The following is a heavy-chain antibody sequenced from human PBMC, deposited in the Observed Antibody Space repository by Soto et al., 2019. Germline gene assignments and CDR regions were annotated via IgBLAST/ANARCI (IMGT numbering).Heavy chain of an antibody. Sequence: PGGSLRLSCAASGFTFNSDAMHWVRQAPGKGLEWVAFISYDGKTKYYADSVKGRFTISRDNYKNTLYLQMNGLRPEGTAVYYCAKDRATCYAIDYWGQGALVTVSS. CDR2: ISYDGKTK. CDR3: AKDRATCYAIDY. J-gene: IGHJ4*02. CDR1: GFTFNSDA. V-gene: IGHV3-30*18. D-gene: IGHD2-2*01.